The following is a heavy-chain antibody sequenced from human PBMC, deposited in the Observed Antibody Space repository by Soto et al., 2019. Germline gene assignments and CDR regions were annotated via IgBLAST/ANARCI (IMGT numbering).Heavy chain of an antibody. V-gene: IGHV3-7*04. J-gene: IGHJ6*02. CDR1: GFTFSSYW. CDR2: IKQDGSEK. Sequence: EVQLVESGGGLVQPGGSLRLSCAASGFTFSSYWMSWVRQAPGKGLEWVANIKQDGSEKYYVDSVKGRFTISRDNAKNSLYLQMNSLRAEDTAVYYCARGRGYSGYDPYYYYGMDVWGQGTTVTVSS. D-gene: IGHD5-12*01. CDR3: ARGRGYSGYDPYYYYGMDV.